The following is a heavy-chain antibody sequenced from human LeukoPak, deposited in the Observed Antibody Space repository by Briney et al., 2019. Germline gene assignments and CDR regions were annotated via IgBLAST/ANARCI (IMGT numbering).Heavy chain of an antibody. J-gene: IGHJ1*01. Sequence: GGSLRLSCAASGFTFSSYAMSWVRQAPGKGLEWVSAISGSGGSTYYADSVKGRFTISRDNSKNTLYLQMNSLRAEDTAVYYCAKRLYYDSSGSYFQHWGQGTLVTVSS. CDR3: AKRLYYDSSGSYFQH. D-gene: IGHD3-22*01. CDR1: GFTFSSYA. V-gene: IGHV3-23*01. CDR2: ISGSGGST.